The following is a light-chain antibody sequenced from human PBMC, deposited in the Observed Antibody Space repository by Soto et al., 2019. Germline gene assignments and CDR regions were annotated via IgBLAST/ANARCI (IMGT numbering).Light chain of an antibody. Sequence: EIIMTQSPATLSVSPGERATLSCRASHSVSNNLAWYQQKPGQAPRLLIYYASTRATGIPARFSGSGSGTEFTLTISSLQSEDFVLYYCQQYNDWPPITFGQGTRLEVK. CDR1: HSVSNN. CDR2: YAS. CDR3: QQYNDWPPIT. V-gene: IGKV3-15*01. J-gene: IGKJ5*01.